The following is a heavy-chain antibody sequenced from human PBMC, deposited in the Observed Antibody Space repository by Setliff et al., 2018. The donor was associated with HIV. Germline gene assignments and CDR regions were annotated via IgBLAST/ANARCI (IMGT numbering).Heavy chain of an antibody. D-gene: IGHD4-17*01. CDR1: GDSISSGDYY. J-gene: IGHJ4*02. V-gene: IGHV4-39*01. Sequence: KPSETLSLTCTVSGDSISSGDYYWTWIRQPPGKGLEWIGHIYYTGSTYYNPSLKSRVTISVDTSKNQFSLKLSSVTAADTAVYYCARGTHGDFDYWGQGTLVTVSS. CDR2: IYYTGST. CDR3: ARGTHGDFDY.